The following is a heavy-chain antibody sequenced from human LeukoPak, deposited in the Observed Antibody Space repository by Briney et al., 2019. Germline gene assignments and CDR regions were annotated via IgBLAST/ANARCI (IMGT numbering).Heavy chain of an antibody. D-gene: IGHD6-13*01. CDR3: ARAGDSSSWPNPFDY. J-gene: IGHJ4*02. V-gene: IGHV3-30*04. CDR2: ISYDGNNE. CDR1: GFTFSTYA. Sequence: GGSLRLSCAASGFTFSTYAMHWVRQAPGKGLEWVRVISYDGNNEYYADSVKGRFTISRDNSKNTLYLQMNSLRVEDTAVYYCARAGDSSSWPNPFDYWGQGALVTVSS.